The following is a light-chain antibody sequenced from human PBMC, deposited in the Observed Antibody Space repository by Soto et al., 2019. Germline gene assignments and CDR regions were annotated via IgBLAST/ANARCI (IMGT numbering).Light chain of an antibody. CDR2: GNS. CDR1: SSNIGAGYD. V-gene: IGLV1-40*01. CDR3: QSYDSRLRGSI. J-gene: IGLJ2*01. Sequence: QPVLTQPPSESRAPGQRVTISCTGSSSNIGAGYDVHWYQQLPGTAPKLLIYGNSNRPSGVPDRFSGSKSGTSASLAITGLQAEDEAHYYCQSYDSRLRGSIFGGGTKLTIL.